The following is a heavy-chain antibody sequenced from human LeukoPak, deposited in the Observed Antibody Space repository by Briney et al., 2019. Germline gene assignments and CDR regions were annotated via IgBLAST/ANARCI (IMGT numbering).Heavy chain of an antibody. CDR3: ARLASSIEARQYLDP. Sequence: SETLSLTCTVSGGSISSYYWSWIRQPPGKGLEWIGYIYYSGSTNYNPSLKSRVTISVDTSKNQFSLKLSSVTAADTAVYYCARLASSIEARQYLDPWGQGTLVTVSS. CDR1: GGSISSYY. J-gene: IGHJ5*02. D-gene: IGHD6-6*01. V-gene: IGHV4-59*01. CDR2: IYYSGST.